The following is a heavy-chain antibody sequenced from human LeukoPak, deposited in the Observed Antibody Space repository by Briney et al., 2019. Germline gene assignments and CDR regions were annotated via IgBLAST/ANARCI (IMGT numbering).Heavy chain of an antibody. D-gene: IGHD3-16*02. CDR3: ASAYVWGSYRYSTGKIDY. V-gene: IGHV3-11*01. Sequence: GGSLRLSCAASGFTFSDYYMSWIRQAPGKGLEWVSYISSSGSTIYYADSVKGRFTISRDNAKNSLYLQMNSLRAEDTAVYYCASAYVWGSYRYSTGKIDYWGQGTLVTVSS. J-gene: IGHJ4*02. CDR1: GFTFSDYY. CDR2: ISSSGSTI.